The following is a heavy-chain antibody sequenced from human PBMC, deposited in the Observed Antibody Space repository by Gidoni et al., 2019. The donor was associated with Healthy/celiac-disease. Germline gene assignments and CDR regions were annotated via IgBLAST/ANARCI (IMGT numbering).Heavy chain of an antibody. D-gene: IGHD3-10*01. CDR2: ISAYNGNT. CDR1: GYTFTSYG. V-gene: IGHV1-18*01. Sequence: QVQLVQSGAEVKKPGASVKVSCKASGYTFTSYGISWVRQAPGQGLEWMGWISAYNGNTNYAQKLQGRVTMTTDTSTSTAYMELRSLRSDDTAVYYCARGREMYYYGSGSYYPYYFDYWGQGTLVTVSS. CDR3: ARGREMYYYGSGSYYPYYFDY. J-gene: IGHJ4*02.